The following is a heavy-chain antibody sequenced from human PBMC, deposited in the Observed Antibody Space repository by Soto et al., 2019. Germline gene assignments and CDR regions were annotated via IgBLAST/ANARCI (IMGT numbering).Heavy chain of an antibody. CDR3: ARDRGYDAHDYYYNAMDV. CDR2: IYHSGGA. J-gene: IGHJ6*02. V-gene: IGHV4-34*01. D-gene: IGHD2-15*01. Sequence: SETLSLTCAVYGGSFSGYYWSWIRQPPGKGLEWIGYIYHSGGASYNPSLRGRAVISIDTSKNQFSLRLNSLRAEDTAVYYCARDRGYDAHDYYYNAMDVWGQGTTVTVSS. CDR1: GGSFSGYY.